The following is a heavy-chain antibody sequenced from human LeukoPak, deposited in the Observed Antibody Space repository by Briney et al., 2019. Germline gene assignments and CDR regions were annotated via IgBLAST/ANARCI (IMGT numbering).Heavy chain of an antibody. J-gene: IGHJ4*02. D-gene: IGHD5-18*01. V-gene: IGHV3-23*01. CDR3: AKGPEYSYGLDYFDY. CDR2: ISGSGGST. CDR1: GFTFSSYA. Sequence: PGGSLRLSCADPGFTFSSYAMSWVRQAPGKGLEWVSAISGSGGSTYYADSVKGRFTISRDNSKNTLYLQMNSLRAEDTAVYYCAKGPEYSYGLDYFDYWGQGTLVTVSS.